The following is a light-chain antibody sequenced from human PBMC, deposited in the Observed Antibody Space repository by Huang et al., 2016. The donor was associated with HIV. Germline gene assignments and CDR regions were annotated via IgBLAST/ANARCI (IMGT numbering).Light chain of an antibody. CDR2: WAS. V-gene: IGKV4-1*01. CDR1: QVVFYRSNNKNY. Sequence: DIVMTQSPDSLAVSLGERAPINCKSSQVVFYRSNNKNYLAWYQQKPGQPRKLLIYWASTRESGVPDRFTGSGSGTDYSLTISSLQAEDVAVYYCQQYDTSPWTFGQGTKVEIK. CDR3: QQYDTSPWT. J-gene: IGKJ1*01.